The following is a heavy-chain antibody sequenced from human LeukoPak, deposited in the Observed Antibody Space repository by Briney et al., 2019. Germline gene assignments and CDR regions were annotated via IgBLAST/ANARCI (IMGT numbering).Heavy chain of an antibody. CDR1: GFTFDDYA. D-gene: IGHD6-19*01. J-gene: IGHJ3*02. CDR3: AKERYSSRTHDAFDI. CDR2: ISWNSGSI. V-gene: IGHV3-9*01. Sequence: PGRSLRLSCAASGFTFDDYAMHWVRQAPGKGLEWVSGISWNSGSIGYADSVKGRFTISRDNTKNSLYLQMNSLRAEDTALYYCAKERYSSRTHDAFDIWGQGTMVTVSS.